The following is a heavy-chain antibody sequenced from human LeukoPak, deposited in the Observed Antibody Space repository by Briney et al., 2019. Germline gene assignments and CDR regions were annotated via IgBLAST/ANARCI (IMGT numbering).Heavy chain of an antibody. CDR1: GSTFSSYA. J-gene: IGHJ6*04. D-gene: IGHD3-10*02. V-gene: IGHV3-23*01. CDR3: AELGITMIGGV. Sequence: GGSLRLSCAASGSTFSSYAMSWVRQAPGKGLEWVSAMSGSGGSTNYGDSVKGRFTISRDNSKNTLYLQMNSLRAEDTAVYYCAELGITMIGGVWGKGTTVTISS. CDR2: MSGSGGST.